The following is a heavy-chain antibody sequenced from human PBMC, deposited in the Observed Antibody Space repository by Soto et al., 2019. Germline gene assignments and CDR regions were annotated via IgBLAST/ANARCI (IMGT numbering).Heavy chain of an antibody. CDR3: GKDPRGPDY. V-gene: IGHV3-23*01. D-gene: IGHD3-10*01. J-gene: IGHJ4*02. CDR1: GFSFSSNW. Sequence: PGXSLRLSCTASGFSFSSNWXSWVLQAPGKGMEWVSGITGTRGTTYYAASVNGRFTITRDNSKRTLYLQENSLRVEDTAVYYCGKDPRGPDYWGQGTLVTVSS. CDR2: ITGTRGTT.